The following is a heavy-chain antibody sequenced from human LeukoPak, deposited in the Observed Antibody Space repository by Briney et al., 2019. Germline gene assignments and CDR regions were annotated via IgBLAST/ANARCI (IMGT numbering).Heavy chain of an antibody. J-gene: IGHJ5*02. Sequence: ASVKVSCKASGYTSTSPDINWVRQAPGRGLEWLGWMNPHDNTGYAQKFQGRVTLTRDKSINTAYMELSSLRSEDTAVYYCATVGSSWYFSNWFDPWGQGTLVTVSS. CDR1: GYTSTSPD. D-gene: IGHD6-13*01. V-gene: IGHV1-8*01. CDR2: MNPHDNT. CDR3: ATVGSSWYFSNWFDP.